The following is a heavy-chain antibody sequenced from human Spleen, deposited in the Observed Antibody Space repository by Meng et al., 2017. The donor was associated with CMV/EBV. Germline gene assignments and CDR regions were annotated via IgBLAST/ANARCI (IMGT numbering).Heavy chain of an antibody. V-gene: IGHV3-11*01. D-gene: IGHD3-3*01. J-gene: IGHJ3*01. CDR2: VSSSGSTI. Sequence: GESLKISCAASGFTFSDYYMSWIRQAPGKGLEWISYVSSSGSTIYYTDSVKGRFTISRDNAKTSLYLQMNSLRPEDTALYYCASSPGGFLEEGAFDFWGQGTMVTVSS. CDR3: ASSPGGFLEEGAFDF. CDR1: GFTFSDYY.